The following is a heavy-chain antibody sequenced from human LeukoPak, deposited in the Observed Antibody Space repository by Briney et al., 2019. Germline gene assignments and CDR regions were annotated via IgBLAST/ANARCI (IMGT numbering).Heavy chain of an antibody. CDR3: ARGVVVIIPLYYFDY. V-gene: IGHV4-39*01. CDR2: IYYSGST. Sequence: SETLSLTCTVSGGSISSSSYYWGWIRQPPGKGLEWIGSIYYSGSTYYNPSLKSRVTISVDTSKNQFSLKLSSVTAADTAVYYCARGVVVIIPLYYFDYWGQGTLVTVSS. D-gene: IGHD3-22*01. CDR1: GGSISSSSYY. J-gene: IGHJ4*02.